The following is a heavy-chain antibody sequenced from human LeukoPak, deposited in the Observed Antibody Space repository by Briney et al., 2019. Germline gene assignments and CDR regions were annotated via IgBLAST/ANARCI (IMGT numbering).Heavy chain of an antibody. CDR1: GGSISSYY. V-gene: IGHV4-59*01. CDR3: ARYSSSWYHSYYYGMDV. D-gene: IGHD6-13*01. CDR2: IYYSGST. J-gene: IGHJ6*02. Sequence: SETLSLTCTVSGGSISSYYWSWIRQPPGKGLEWIGYIYYSGSTNYNPSPKSRVTISVDTSKHQFSLKLSSVTAADTAVYYCARYSSSWYHSYYYGMDVWGQGTTVTVSS.